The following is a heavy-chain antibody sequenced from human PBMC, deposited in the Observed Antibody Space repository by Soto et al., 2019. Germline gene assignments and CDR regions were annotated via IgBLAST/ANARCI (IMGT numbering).Heavy chain of an antibody. Sequence: GGSLRLSCAASRYTFKSHGLSWVRQAPGKGLEWVSTIDSSGVNTHYADSVKGRFTISRDNSRNTLHLQMHDLRADDTALYYCASWVSARFDYWGQGTVVTVS. CDR3: ASWVSARFDY. D-gene: IGHD3-16*01. CDR2: IDSSGVNT. J-gene: IGHJ4*02. V-gene: IGHV3-23*01. CDR1: RYTFKSHG.